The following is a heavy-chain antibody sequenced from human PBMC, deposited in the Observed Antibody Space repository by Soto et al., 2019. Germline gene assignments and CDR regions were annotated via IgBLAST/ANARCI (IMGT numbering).Heavy chain of an antibody. Sequence: QVQLVQSGAEVKKPGSPVKVSCKTSGGTFSSYAVSWVRQAPGQGLEWVGGIIPIFGTANYAQKFQGRVTISADESTSTVYLEMSSLTSEDTAVYFCARGERLALDYWGQGTLVTVSS. CDR2: IIPIFGTA. D-gene: IGHD3-16*01. CDR1: GGTFSSYA. CDR3: ARGERLALDY. V-gene: IGHV1-69*01. J-gene: IGHJ4*02.